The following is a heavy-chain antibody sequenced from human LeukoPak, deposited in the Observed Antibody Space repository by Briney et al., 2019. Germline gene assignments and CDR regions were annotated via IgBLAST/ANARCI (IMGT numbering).Heavy chain of an antibody. D-gene: IGHD4-17*01. V-gene: IGHV3-13*01. CDR1: GFTFSSYD. CDR2: FHTDGGT. Sequence: GGSLRLSCAASGFTFSSYDMHWVRQAPGEGLEWVSAFHTDGGTYYLDSVKGRFTISREDAKNSLYLQMNTLRAGDTARGSGPGVTTIDSWGQGTLVIVSS. J-gene: IGHJ4*02. CDR3: PGVTTIDS.